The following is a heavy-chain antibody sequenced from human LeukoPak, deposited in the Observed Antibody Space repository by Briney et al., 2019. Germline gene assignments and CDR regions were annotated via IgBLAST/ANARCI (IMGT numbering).Heavy chain of an antibody. V-gene: IGHV3-21*01. Sequence: GGSLRLSCAASGFTFSSYSMNWVRQAPGRGLEWVESISSRSRHIYYADSLKGRFTISRDDAKNSLYLQMNSLGAEDTAVYYCVRDLDTVTTAFLVYWGQGAVVTASS. D-gene: IGHD4-11*01. J-gene: IGHJ4*02. CDR1: GFTFSSYS. CDR3: VRDLDTVTTAFLVY. CDR2: ISSRSRHI.